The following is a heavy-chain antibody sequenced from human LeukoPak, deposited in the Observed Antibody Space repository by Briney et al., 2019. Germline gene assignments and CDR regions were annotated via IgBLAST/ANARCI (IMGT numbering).Heavy chain of an antibody. D-gene: IGHD3-10*01. Sequence: ASVKVSCKASGYTFTGYYMHWVRQAPGQGLEWMGWINPNSGGTNYAQKFQGRVTMTRDTSISTAYMELSRLGSDDTAVYYCARVDYYGSGSYYRTHNWFDPWGQGTLVTVSS. J-gene: IGHJ5*02. V-gene: IGHV1-2*02. CDR1: GYTFTGYY. CDR3: ARVDYYGSGSYYRTHNWFDP. CDR2: INPNSGGT.